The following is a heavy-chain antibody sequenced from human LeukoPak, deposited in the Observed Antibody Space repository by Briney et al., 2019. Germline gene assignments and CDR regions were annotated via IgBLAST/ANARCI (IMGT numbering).Heavy chain of an antibody. V-gene: IGHV1-69*13. CDR2: IITIFGTA. D-gene: IGHD2-2*01. CDR1: GGTFSSYA. Sequence: AASVRVSCKASGGTFSSYAISWVRQAPGQGLEWMGGIITIFGTANYAQKFQGRVTITADESTSTAYMELSSLRSEDTAVYYCARLYCSSTSCLWGQGTLVTVSS. J-gene: IGHJ4*02. CDR3: ARLYCSSTSCL.